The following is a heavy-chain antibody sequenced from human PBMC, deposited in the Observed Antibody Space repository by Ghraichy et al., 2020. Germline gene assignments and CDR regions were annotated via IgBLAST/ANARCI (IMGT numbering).Heavy chain of an antibody. CDR2: INHSGST. CDR1: GGSFSGYY. V-gene: IGHV4-34*01. J-gene: IGHJ3*02. D-gene: IGHD5-12*01. Sequence: SQTLSLTCAVYGGSFSGYYWSWIRQPPGKGLEWIGEINHSGSTNYNPSLKSRVTISVDTSKNQFSLKLSSVTAADTAVYYCARVATILGAAFDIWGQGTMVTVSS. CDR3: ARVATILGAAFDI.